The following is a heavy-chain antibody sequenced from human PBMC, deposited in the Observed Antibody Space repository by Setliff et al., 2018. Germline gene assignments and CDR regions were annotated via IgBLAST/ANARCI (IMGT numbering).Heavy chain of an antibody. Sequence: GGSLRLSCVASGFAISSCWMSWVRQAPGKGLEWVANVNPDGSGKYYVDSVKGRFTISRDNAKNTLYLQMNSLRAEDTAVYYCARARGSDYFDYWGQGTLVTVSS. CDR1: GFAISSCW. D-gene: IGHD3-22*01. V-gene: IGHV3-7*01. CDR3: ARARGSDYFDY. CDR2: VNPDGSGK. J-gene: IGHJ4*02.